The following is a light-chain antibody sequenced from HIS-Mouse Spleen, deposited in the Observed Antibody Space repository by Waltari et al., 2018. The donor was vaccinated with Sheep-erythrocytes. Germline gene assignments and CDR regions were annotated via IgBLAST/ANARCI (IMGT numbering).Light chain of an antibody. CDR1: SSDVGGYNY. Sequence: QSALTQPASVSGSPGQSITISCTGTSSDVGGYNYVSWYQQHPGKAPKLMIYDVSNPPSGVSNRVAGSKSGNTASLTSAGLQAEDEADYYCSSYTSSSTVVFGGGTKLTVL. CDR3: SSYTSSSTVV. CDR2: DVS. V-gene: IGLV2-14*03. J-gene: IGLJ2*01.